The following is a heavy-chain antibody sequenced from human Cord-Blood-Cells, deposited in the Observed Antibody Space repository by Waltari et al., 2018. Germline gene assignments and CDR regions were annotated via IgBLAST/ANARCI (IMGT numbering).Heavy chain of an antibody. V-gene: IGHV3-66*01. CDR3: ARGDSGY. J-gene: IGHJ4*02. Sequence: EVQLLESGGGLVQPGGSLSPSCAASGFPVSSHYMSWVRQAPGKGLEWVSVIYSGGSTYYADSVKGRFTISRDNSKNTLYLQMNSLRAEDTAVYYCARGDSGYWGQGTLVTVSS. CDR2: IYSGGST. CDR1: GFPVSSHY. D-gene: IGHD2-21*01.